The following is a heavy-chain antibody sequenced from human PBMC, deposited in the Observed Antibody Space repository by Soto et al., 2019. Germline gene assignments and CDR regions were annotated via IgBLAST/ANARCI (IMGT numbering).Heavy chain of an antibody. CDR2: INPTSGGT. CDR3: ARAASIAASEAYNWFDP. CDR1: GYTFTGYY. Sequence: ASVKVSCKASGYTFTGYYMHWVRQAPGQGREGMGWINPTSGGTNYAQKFQGWVTMTRDTSISTAYMELSRLRSDDTAVYYCARAASIAASEAYNWFDPWGQGTLVTVSS. V-gene: IGHV1-2*04. D-gene: IGHD6-6*01. J-gene: IGHJ5*02.